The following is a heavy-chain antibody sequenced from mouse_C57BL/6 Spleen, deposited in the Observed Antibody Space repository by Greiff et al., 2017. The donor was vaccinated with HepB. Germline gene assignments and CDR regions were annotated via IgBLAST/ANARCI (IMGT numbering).Heavy chain of an antibody. CDR3: ARGGYGYYVGYAMDY. V-gene: IGHV1-61*01. CDR2: IYPSDSET. J-gene: IGHJ4*01. CDR1: GYTFTSYW. D-gene: IGHD2-3*01. Sequence: QVQLQQPGAELVRPGSSVKLSCKASGYTFTSYWMDWVKQRPGQGLEWIGNIYPSDSETHYNQKFKDKATLTVDKSSSTAYMQLSSLTSEDSAVYCGARGGYGYYVGYAMDYWGQGTSVTVSS.